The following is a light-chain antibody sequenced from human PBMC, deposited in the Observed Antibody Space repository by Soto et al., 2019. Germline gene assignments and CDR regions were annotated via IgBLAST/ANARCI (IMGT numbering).Light chain of an antibody. J-gene: IGKJ3*01. CDR2: DAS. CDR1: QSVSSY. Sequence: IVLTQSPATLSLSPGERATLSCRTSQSVSSYLAWYQQKPGQAPRLLIYDASTRATGIPARFSGSGSGTDFNLTISSLEPEDFAVYYCQQRSNWPPFAFGPGTKVEIK. CDR3: QQRSNWPPFA. V-gene: IGKV3-11*01.